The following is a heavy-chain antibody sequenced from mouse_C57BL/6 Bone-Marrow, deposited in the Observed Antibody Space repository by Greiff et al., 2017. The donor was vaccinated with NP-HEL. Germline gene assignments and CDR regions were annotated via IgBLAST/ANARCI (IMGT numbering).Heavy chain of an antibody. CDR2: INPSNGGT. CDR3: ARRGYPYAMDY. V-gene: IGHV1-53*01. D-gene: IGHD1-2*01. Sequence: QVHVKQSGTELVKPGASVKLSCKASGYTFTSYWMHWVKQRPGQGLEWIGNINPSNGGTNYNEKFKSKATLTVDKSSSTAYMQLSSLTSEDSAVYYCARRGYPYAMDYWGQGTSVTVSS. J-gene: IGHJ4*01. CDR1: GYTFTSYW.